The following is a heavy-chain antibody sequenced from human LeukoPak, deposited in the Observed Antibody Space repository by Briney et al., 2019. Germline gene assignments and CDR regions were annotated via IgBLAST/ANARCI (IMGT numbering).Heavy chain of an antibody. CDR3: ARERGMATIFDY. CDR2: INPSGGST. V-gene: IGHV1-46*01. Sequence: ASVEVSCKASGYTFTSYYMHWVRQAPGQGLEWMGIINPSGGSTSYAQKFQGRVTMTRDTSTSTVYMELSSLRSEDTAVYYCARERGMATIFDYWGQGTLVTVSS. D-gene: IGHD5-24*01. CDR1: GYTFTSYY. J-gene: IGHJ4*02.